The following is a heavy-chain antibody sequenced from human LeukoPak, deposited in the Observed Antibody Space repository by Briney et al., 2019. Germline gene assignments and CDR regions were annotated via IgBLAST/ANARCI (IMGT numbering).Heavy chain of an antibody. Sequence: GGSLRLSCAASGFTVSINYMSWVGQAPGKGLEWVSGIYSGGSTYYADSVMARSGFSRDNSKNSLYLQMNSLRAEDMAVYYCERAGYSGSGSYYKAQYYFHYWGQGTLVTVSS. CDR3: ERAGYSGSGSYYKAQYYFHY. J-gene: IGHJ4*02. D-gene: IGHD3-10*01. CDR2: IYSGGST. V-gene: IGHV3-66*01. CDR1: GFTVSINY.